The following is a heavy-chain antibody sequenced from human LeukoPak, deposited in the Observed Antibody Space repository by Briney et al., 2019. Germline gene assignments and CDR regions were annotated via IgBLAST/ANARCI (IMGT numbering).Heavy chain of an antibody. CDR3: AKGANHYYYYMDV. CDR1: GGTFSSYA. V-gene: IGHV1-69*05. Sequence: SVKVSCKASGGTFSSYAISWVRQAPGQGLGWMGRIIPIFGTANYAQKFQGRVTIATDESTSTAYMELSSLRSEDTAVYYCAKGANHYYYYMDVWGKGTTVTVSS. D-gene: IGHD1-26*01. CDR2: IIPIFGTA. J-gene: IGHJ6*03.